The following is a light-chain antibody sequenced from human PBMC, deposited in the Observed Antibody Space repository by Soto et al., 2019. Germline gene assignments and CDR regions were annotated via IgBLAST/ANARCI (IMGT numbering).Light chain of an antibody. Sequence: QSALTQPASVYGSPGQSITISCTGTSSDVGGYNYVSWYQQHPGKAPKFMIYDVSNRPSRVSNRFSGSKSGNTASLTISGLQAEDEADYYCSSYTTSNTRQIVFGTGTKLTVL. CDR2: DVS. V-gene: IGLV2-14*01. CDR1: SSDVGGYNY. CDR3: SSYTTSNTRQIV. J-gene: IGLJ1*01.